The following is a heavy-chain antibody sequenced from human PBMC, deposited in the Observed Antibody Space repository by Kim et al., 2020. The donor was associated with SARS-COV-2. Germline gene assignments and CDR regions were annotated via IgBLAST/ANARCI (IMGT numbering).Heavy chain of an antibody. V-gene: IGHV1-2*02. D-gene: IGHD5-18*01. J-gene: IGHJ4*02. CDR2: GT. Sequence: GTDIAQKFQGRVTMTSDTSVSTAYMELSRLTSDDTAVYYCARGYNYAYGYWGQGTLVTVSS. CDR3: ARGYNYAYGY.